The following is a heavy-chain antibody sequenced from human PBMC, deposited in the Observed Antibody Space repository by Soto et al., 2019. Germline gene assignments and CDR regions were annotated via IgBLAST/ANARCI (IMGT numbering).Heavy chain of an antibody. CDR3: ARGRYCLTGRYFPNWFDS. CDR1: GDSISTVDYF. CDR2: IYKSATT. V-gene: IGHV4-30-4*01. D-gene: IGHD2-15*01. J-gene: IGHJ5*01. Sequence: SETLSLTCSVSGDSISTVDYFWAWIRQPPGQALEYIGYIYKSATTYYNPSFESRVAISLDTSKSQFSLNVTSVTAADTAVYFCARGRYCLTGRYFPNWFDSWGQGTLVTVSS.